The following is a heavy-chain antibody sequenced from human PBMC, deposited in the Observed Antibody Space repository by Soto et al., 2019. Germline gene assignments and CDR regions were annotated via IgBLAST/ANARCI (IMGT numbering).Heavy chain of an antibody. CDR1: GFTFSSYA. V-gene: IGHV3-23*01. J-gene: IGHJ5*02. D-gene: IGHD1-1*01. Sequence: GGSLRLSCAASGFTFSSYAMTWVRQAPGKGLEWVSTISGSGGTTYYADSVKGRFTISRDNSKNTLYLQMNSLRAEDTAVYYCAKDWKAAGRPDPWGQGTLVTVSS. CDR2: ISGSGGTT. CDR3: AKDWKAAGRPDP.